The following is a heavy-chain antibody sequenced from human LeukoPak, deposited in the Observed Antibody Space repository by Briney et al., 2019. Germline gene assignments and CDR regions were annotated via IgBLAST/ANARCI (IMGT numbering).Heavy chain of an antibody. V-gene: IGHV1-69*13. Sequence: WAPVKVSCKASGGTFSSYAISWVRQAPGQGLEWMGGIIPIFGTANYAQKFQGRVTITADESTSTAYMELSSLRSEDTAVYYCARDWGSEGYYFDYWGQGTLVTVSS. J-gene: IGHJ4*02. CDR1: GGTFSSYA. CDR2: IIPIFGTA. CDR3: ARDWGSEGYYFDY. D-gene: IGHD3-10*01.